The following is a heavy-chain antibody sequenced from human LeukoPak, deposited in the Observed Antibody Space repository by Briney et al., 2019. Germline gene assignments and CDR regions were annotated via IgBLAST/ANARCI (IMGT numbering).Heavy chain of an antibody. Sequence: ASVKVSCKASGYTFTSYYMHWVRQAPGQGLEWMGIINPSGGSTSYTQKFQGRVTMTRDTSTSTVYMELSSLRSEDTAVYYCARAGVSKGFDYWGQGTLVTVSS. CDR3: ARAGVSKGFDY. J-gene: IGHJ4*02. V-gene: IGHV1-46*01. CDR2: INPSGGST. CDR1: GYTFTSYY. D-gene: IGHD3-10*01.